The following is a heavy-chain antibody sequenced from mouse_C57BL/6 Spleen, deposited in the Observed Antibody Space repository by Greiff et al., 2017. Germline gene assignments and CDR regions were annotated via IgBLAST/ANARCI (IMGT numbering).Heavy chain of an antibody. D-gene: IGHD2-1*01. CDR3: ARLLSPLCTLDY. Sequence: VQLQQSGPVLVKPGASVKMSCKASGYTFTDYYMNWVKQSHGKSLEWIGDINPYNGGTSYNQKFKGKATLTVDKSSSTTYMELISLTSYDFAVYYCARLLSPLCTLDYWGQGTTVTVSS. CDR2: INPYNGGT. V-gene: IGHV1-19*01. J-gene: IGHJ4*01. CDR1: GYTFTDYY.